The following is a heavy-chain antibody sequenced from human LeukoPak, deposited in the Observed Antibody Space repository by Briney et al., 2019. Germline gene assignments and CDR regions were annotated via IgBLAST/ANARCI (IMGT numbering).Heavy chain of an antibody. Sequence: GGSLRLSCAASGFTFSSYSMNWVRQAPGKGLEWVSSISSSSSYIYYADSVKGRFTISRDNAKNSLYLQMNSLRAEDTAVYYCARDWGQGSSSSHFDYGGQGTLVTVSS. CDR2: ISSSSSYI. J-gene: IGHJ4*02. D-gene: IGHD6-6*01. CDR3: ARDWGQGSSSSHFDY. CDR1: GFTFSSYS. V-gene: IGHV3-21*01.